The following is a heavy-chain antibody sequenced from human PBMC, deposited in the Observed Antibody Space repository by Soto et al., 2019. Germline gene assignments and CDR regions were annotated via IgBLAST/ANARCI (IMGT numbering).Heavy chain of an antibody. V-gene: IGHV3-74*01. CDR3: VRGNSGYGNFDY. CDR2: MYTDASSA. Sequence: GGSLRLSCAASGLTFSSYWMHWVRQAPGKGLVWVSRMYTDASSATYADSVKGRFTIFRDNAKNTLFLQIDSLRTEDTAVYYCVRGNSGYGNFDYWGEGTLVTVSS. D-gene: IGHD5-12*01. J-gene: IGHJ4*02. CDR1: GLTFSSYW.